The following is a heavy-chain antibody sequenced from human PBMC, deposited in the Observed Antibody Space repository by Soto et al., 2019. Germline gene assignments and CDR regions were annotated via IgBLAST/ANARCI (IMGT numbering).Heavy chain of an antibody. V-gene: IGHV3-15*07. D-gene: IGHD3-22*01. CDR2: IKSKTDGGTT. Sequence: GFLRLSYAASGVTFINLWMHWVRQAPGKGLEWVGRIKSKTDGGTTDYAAPVKGRFTISRDDSKNTLYLQMNSLKTEDTAVYYCNTDPVTMIVVVPSSGWGQGTLVTVSS. J-gene: IGHJ4*02. CDR3: NTDPVTMIVVVPSSG. CDR1: GVTFINLW.